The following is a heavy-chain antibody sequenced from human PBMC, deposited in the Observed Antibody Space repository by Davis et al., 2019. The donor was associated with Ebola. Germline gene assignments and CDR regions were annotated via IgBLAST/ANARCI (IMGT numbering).Heavy chain of an antibody. CDR2: ISAYNGNT. Sequence: AASVKVSCKASGYTFKNYAISWVRQAPGQGLEWMGWISAYNGNTNYAQILQGRVTMTTDTSTGTAYLELSSLRSDDTAVYYCSRGTTVTPRNFDYWGRGTLVNVSS. CDR3: SRGTTVTPRNFDY. V-gene: IGHV1-18*01. D-gene: IGHD4-17*01. CDR1: GYTFKNYA. J-gene: IGHJ4*02.